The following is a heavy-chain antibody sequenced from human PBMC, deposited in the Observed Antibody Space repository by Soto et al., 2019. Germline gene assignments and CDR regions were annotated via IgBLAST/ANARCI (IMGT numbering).Heavy chain of an antibody. CDR1: GFTLRNYA. J-gene: IGHJ4*02. CDR3: AKAKNDYNWDNRPPFDY. V-gene: IGHV3-23*01. Sequence: EVQLLESGGGVVQPGGSLRLSCEASGFTLRNYAMTWIRQAPGKGLEWVPLISANDVGTYYAESVKTRFTISTDQSRNTVYLQMDSLRADDTAIYYCAKAKNDYNWDNRPPFDYWGQGTLVTVSS. CDR2: ISANDVGT. D-gene: IGHD1-20*01.